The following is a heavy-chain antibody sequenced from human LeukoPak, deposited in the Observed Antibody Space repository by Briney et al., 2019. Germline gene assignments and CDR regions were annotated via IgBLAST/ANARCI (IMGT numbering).Heavy chain of an antibody. V-gene: IGHV4-39*01. Sequence: SETLSLTCTVSGGSISSSSYYWGWIRHPPGKGLEWIGSSYYSGSTYYNPSLKSRVTISIDTSKHQFSLKLSSVTAADTAVYYCARHLTYYDILTGYSLSEYFDYWGQGTLVTVSS. CDR2: SYYSGST. J-gene: IGHJ4*02. D-gene: IGHD3-9*01. CDR3: ARHLTYYDILTGYSLSEYFDY. CDR1: GGSISSSSYY.